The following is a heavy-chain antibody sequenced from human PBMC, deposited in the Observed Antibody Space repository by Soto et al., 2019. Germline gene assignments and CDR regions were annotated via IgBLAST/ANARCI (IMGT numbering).Heavy chain of an antibody. V-gene: IGHV3-15*01. Sequence: GGSLRLSCAASGFTFSNAEMSWVRQAPGKGLEWVGRIKSQTDGGTTAYAAPVKCTFTISRDEYKHTLHLQIHNLENEDTAVYDCTTVFRVGPSGDYWGQGTPVTVSS. D-gene: IGHD1-26*01. CDR1: GFTFSNAE. CDR3: TTVFRVGPSGDY. CDR2: IKSQTDGGTT. J-gene: IGHJ4*02.